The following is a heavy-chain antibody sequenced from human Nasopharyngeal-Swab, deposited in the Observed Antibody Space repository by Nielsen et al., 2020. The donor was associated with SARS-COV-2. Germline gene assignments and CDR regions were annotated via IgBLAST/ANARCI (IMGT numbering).Heavy chain of an antibody. CDR2: IYYSGST. Sequence: SAILSLTCTVSGGSISSYYWSWIRQPPGKGLEWIGYIYYSGSTNYNPSLKSRVTISVDTSKNQFSLKLSSVTAADTAVYYCARVAPLSTMVRGVHYGMDVWGQGTTVTVSS. D-gene: IGHD3-10*01. CDR1: GGSISSYY. CDR3: ARVAPLSTMVRGVHYGMDV. V-gene: IGHV4-59*01. J-gene: IGHJ6*02.